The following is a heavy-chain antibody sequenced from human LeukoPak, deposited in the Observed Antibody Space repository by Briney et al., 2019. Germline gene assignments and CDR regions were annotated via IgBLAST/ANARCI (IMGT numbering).Heavy chain of an antibody. V-gene: IGHV3-23*01. CDR1: GFTFSSYA. CDR3: ARDREEYSSNWHIFY. D-gene: IGHD6-13*01. Sequence: GGSLRLSCAASGFTFSSYAMSWVRQAPGKGLEWVSAISGSGGSTYYADSVKGRFTISRDNSKNTLYLQMNSLRAEDTAVYYCARDREEYSSNWHIFYWGQGTLVTVSS. CDR2: ISGSGGST. J-gene: IGHJ4*02.